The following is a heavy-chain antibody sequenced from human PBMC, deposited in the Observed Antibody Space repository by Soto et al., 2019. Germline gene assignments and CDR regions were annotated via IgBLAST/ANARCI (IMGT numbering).Heavy chain of an antibody. J-gene: IGHJ4*02. D-gene: IGHD2-21*01. CDR1: GFTLRCAA. Sequence: GSLRLXXXXSGFTLRCAALSSVRPASGXGLXXVSTISGLAGSTLYADCLEGRFTISRVNSKTKLYLQMHSLRAEDTAVYYWAKRTDCYNVGLFDYWGQGTLVTVSS. CDR3: AKRTDCYNVGLFDY. V-gene: IGHV3-23*01. CDR2: ISGLAGST.